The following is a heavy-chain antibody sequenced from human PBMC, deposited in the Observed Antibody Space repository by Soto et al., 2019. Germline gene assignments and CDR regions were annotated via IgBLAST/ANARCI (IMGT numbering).Heavy chain of an antibody. D-gene: IGHD3-22*01. J-gene: IGHJ4*01. Sequence: ASVKVSCKVSGYTLTELSMHWVRQAPGKGLEWMGGFDPEDGETIYAQKFQGRVTMTEDTSTDTAYMELSSLRSEDTAVYYCATGPNYYDSSGYYYLRWGYDYWG. V-gene: IGHV1-24*01. CDR3: ATGPNYYDSSGYYYLRWGYDY. CDR1: GYTLTELS. CDR2: FDPEDGET.